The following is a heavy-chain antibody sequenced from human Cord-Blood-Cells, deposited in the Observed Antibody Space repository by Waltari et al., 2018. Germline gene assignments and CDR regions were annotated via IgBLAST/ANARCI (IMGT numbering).Heavy chain of an antibody. CDR1: VGSFSGYY. CDR3: GGYCSSTSCYTGYDAFDI. D-gene: IGHD2-2*02. CDR2: INHSVST. V-gene: IGHV4-34*01. J-gene: IGHJ3*02. Sequence: QVQLQQWGAGLLKPSETLSLTCAVYVGSFSGYYWRWFRQPTGKGLEWIGEINHSVSTNYNPSLKSRVTISVDTSKNQFSLKLSSVTAADTAVYYCGGYCSSTSCYTGYDAFDIWGQGTMVTVSS.